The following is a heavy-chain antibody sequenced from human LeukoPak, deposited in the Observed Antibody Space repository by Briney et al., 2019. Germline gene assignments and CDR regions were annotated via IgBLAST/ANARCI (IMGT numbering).Heavy chain of an antibody. V-gene: IGHV3-9*01. CDR2: ISWNSGSI. Sequence: SLRLSCAASGFTFDDYAVHWVRQAPGKGLEWVSGISWNSGSIGYADSVKGRFTISRDNAKNSLYLQMNSLRAEDTALYYCAKEDRTYYYDSSALGYWGQGTLVTVSS. CDR1: GFTFDDYA. CDR3: AKEDRTYYYDSSALGY. D-gene: IGHD3-22*01. J-gene: IGHJ4*02.